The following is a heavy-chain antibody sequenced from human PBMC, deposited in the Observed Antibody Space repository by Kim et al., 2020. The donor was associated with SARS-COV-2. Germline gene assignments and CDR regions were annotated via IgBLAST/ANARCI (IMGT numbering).Heavy chain of an antibody. J-gene: IGHJ6*03. V-gene: IGHV3-23*01. CDR2: ISGSGGST. Sequence: GGSLRLSCAASGFTFSSYAMSWVRQAPGKGLEWVSAISGSGGSTYYADSVKGRFTISRDNSKNTLYLQMNSLRAEDTAVYYCAKCGSNGDSSSSGYYYYYYYMDVWGKGTTVTVSS. CDR1: GFTFSSYA. D-gene: IGHD6-6*01. CDR3: AKCGSNGDSSSSGYYYYYYYMDV.